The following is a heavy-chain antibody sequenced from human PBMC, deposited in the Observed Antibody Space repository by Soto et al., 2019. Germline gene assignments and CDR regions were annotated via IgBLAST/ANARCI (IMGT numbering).Heavy chain of an antibody. CDR3: ATKVRATNYLYYGMDV. CDR2: IAFDGSQA. Sequence: QVQLVESGGGVVQPGRALRLSCAASGFSFNTSGMHWVRQAPGKGLEWVAVIAFDGSQAFYGDSVRGRFTISRDNSKNTLFLQMKSLTPEDTAVYYCATKVRATNYLYYGMDVWGQATTVTVSS. CDR1: GFSFNTSG. V-gene: IGHV3-30*03. J-gene: IGHJ6*02.